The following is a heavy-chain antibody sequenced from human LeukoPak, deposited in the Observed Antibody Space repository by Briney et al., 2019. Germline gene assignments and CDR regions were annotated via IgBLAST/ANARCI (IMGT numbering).Heavy chain of an antibody. Sequence: GGSLRLSCAASGFTFSSYAMSWVRQAPGKGLEWVSAISGSGGSTYYADSVKGRFTISRDNSKNTLYLQMNSLRAEDTAVYYCAKGGDKGYCTSTSCYPLDDWGQGTLVTVSS. CDR1: GFTFSSYA. CDR2: ISGSGGST. D-gene: IGHD2-2*01. V-gene: IGHV3-23*01. CDR3: AKGGDKGYCTSTSCYPLDD. J-gene: IGHJ4*02.